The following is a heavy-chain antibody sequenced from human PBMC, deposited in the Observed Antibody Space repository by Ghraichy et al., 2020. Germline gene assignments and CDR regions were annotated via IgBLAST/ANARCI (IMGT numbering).Heavy chain of an antibody. CDR2: VHYNGST. CDR1: NGSINEHY. CDR3: ARHPGASFDY. Sequence: SETLSLTCSVSNGSINEHYWSWIRQSQEKGLEWIAYVHYNGSTLYNPSLESRVFISLDTTKTHFSLKLRSVTAADTAVYYCARHPGASFDYWGPGTLVTVSS. J-gene: IGHJ4*02. V-gene: IGHV4-59*08.